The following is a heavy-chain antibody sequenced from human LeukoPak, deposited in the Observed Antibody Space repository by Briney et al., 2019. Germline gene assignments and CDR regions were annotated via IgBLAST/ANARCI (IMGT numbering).Heavy chain of an antibody. CDR1: GGSISSYY. D-gene: IGHD4-23*01. V-gene: IGHV4-59*01. J-gene: IGHJ3*02. CDR2: IYYSGST. Sequence: SETLSLTYTVSGGSISSYYWSWIRQPPGKGLEWIGYIYYSGSTNYNPSLESRVTISVDTSKNQFSLKLSSVTAADTAVYYCARVLFTVVAVPFDAFDIWGQGTMVTVST. CDR3: ARVLFTVVAVPFDAFDI.